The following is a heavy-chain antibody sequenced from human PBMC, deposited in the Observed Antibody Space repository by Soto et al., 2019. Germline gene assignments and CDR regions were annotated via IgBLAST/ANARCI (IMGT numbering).Heavy chain of an antibody. Sequence: PSPTLSLTCAISGDSVFSDTAAWNWIRQSPSRGLEWLGRTYYRSRWYHDYVVSVKSRITIDPDTSKNQVSLQLNSVTPEDTAVYYCARARYNWNRSYYYAMDVWGQGTTVTVSS. CDR1: GDSVFSDTAA. CDR3: ARARYNWNRSYYYAMDV. V-gene: IGHV6-1*01. J-gene: IGHJ6*02. CDR2: TYYRSRWYH. D-gene: IGHD1-20*01.